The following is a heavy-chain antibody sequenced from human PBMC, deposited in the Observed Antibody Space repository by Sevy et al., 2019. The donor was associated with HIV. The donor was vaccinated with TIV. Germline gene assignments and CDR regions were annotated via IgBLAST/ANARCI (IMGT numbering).Heavy chain of an antibody. CDR3: TTELGYCSGGSCNDFDY. V-gene: IGHV3-15*07. CDR1: GFTFSDAW. CDR2: IKSDTDGGTT. Sequence: GGSLRLSCAGSGFTFSDAWMNWVRQAPGKGLEWVGRIKSDTDGGTTGYAAPVKGRFTISGEDSKNTLYLQMNSLKTEDTAVYYCTTELGYCSGGSCNDFDYWGQGTLVTVSS. D-gene: IGHD2-15*01. J-gene: IGHJ4*02.